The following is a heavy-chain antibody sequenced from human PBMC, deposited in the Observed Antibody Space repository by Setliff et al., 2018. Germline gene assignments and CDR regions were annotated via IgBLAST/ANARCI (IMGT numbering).Heavy chain of an antibody. CDR1: PYSFSGYY. D-gene: IGHD3-10*01. Sequence: ASVKVSCKTSPYSFSGYYIHWVRQAPGQGLEWMGWINTNSGDTRYAQKFQGRVTMTRDTSISTAYMELSRLRSDDTAVYYCARTKGFVDGYLDPWGQGSLVTVSS. V-gene: IGHV1-2*02. J-gene: IGHJ5*02. CDR2: INTNSGDT. CDR3: ARTKGFVDGYLDP.